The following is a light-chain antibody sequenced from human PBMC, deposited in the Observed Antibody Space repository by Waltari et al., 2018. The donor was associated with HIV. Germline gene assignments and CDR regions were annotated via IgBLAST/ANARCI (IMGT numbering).Light chain of an antibody. J-gene: IGKJ3*01. CDR3: QQSYSSPLT. CDR2: DAS. V-gene: IGKV1-39*01. Sequence: DIQMTQSPLSLSASVGDSVTILCRASQTVTSKVNWYQQKPGEAPKVLIYDASALQGGVPSRFRGGGSGTDFTLIITSLQPDDFATYFCQQSYSSPLTFGPGTKVYIK. CDR1: QTVTSK.